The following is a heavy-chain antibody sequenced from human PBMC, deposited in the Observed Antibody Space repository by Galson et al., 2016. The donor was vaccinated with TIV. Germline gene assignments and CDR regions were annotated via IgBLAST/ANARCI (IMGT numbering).Heavy chain of an antibody. CDR2: IIPMFGTA. CDR1: GVTFSLHA. J-gene: IGHJ4*02. V-gene: IGHV1-69*13. CDR3: ARGGPNIVIVPAAGYFDP. D-gene: IGHD2-2*01. Sequence: SVKVSCKASGVTFSLHAISWVRQAPGQGLEWMGGIIPMFGTANYAQKFQGRATITADESTNTAHMELSSLTSEDTAVYYCARGGPNIVIVPAAGYFDPWGQGALVTVSS.